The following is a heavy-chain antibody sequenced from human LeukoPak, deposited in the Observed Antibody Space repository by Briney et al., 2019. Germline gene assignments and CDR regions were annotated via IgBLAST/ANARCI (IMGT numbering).Heavy chain of an antibody. CDR1: GGSISSRTYY. V-gene: IGHV4-39*07. CDR3: AREWTTWGAFDI. D-gene: IGHD2/OR15-2a*01. Sequence: SETLSLTCTVSGGSISSRTYYWGWIRQPPGKGLEWIGSIYYTGSTFYNPSLKSRVTISVDTSKNQFSMKLSSVTAADAAVYFCAREWTTWGAFDIWGQGAMVTVSS. J-gene: IGHJ3*02. CDR2: IYYTGST.